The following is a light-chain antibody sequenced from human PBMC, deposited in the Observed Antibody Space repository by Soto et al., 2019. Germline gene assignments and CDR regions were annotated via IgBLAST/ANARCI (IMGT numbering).Light chain of an antibody. V-gene: IGKV3-15*01. J-gene: IGKJ2*01. CDR1: QSVNNN. CDR2: GAS. CDR3: HQNNNWPRT. Sequence: EIVMTQSPATLSVSPGERATLSCRASQSVNNNLAWYQQKLGQAPRLLIYGASTRATGIPGRFSGSGSGTEFTLTISSLQSEDFAVYYCHQNNNWPRTFGQGTKLEIK.